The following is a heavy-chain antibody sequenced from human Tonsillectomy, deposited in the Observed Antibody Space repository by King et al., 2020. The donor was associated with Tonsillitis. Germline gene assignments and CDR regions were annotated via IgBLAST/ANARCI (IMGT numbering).Heavy chain of an antibody. CDR2: ISYDGSDK. D-gene: IGHD1-1*01. CDR1: GFTFSSYV. CDR3: AKASDNFSFDY. J-gene: IGHJ4*02. Sequence: QLVQSGGGVVQPGRSLRLSCAASGFTFSSYVIHWVRQAPGKGLEWVALISYDGSDKYYADSVKGRFTISRDNSKNTLFLQMNSLRDEDTALYYCAKASDNFSFDYWGQGTLVTVSS. V-gene: IGHV3-30*18.